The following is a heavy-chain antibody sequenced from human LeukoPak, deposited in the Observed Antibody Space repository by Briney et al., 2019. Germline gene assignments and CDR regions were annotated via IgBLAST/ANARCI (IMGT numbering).Heavy chain of an antibody. CDR2: INHSGST. CDR1: GGSFSGYY. CDR3: ARDPVDTAVDY. Sequence: PSETLSLTCAVYGGSFSGYYWSWIRQPPGKGLEWIGEINHSGSTNYNPSLKSRVTISVDTSKNQFSLKLSSVTAADTAVYYCARDPVDTAVDYWGQGTLVTVSS. J-gene: IGHJ4*02. D-gene: IGHD5-18*01. V-gene: IGHV4-34*01.